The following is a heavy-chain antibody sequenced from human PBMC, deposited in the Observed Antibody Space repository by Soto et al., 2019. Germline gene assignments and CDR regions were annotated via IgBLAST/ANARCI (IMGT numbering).Heavy chain of an antibody. CDR2: ISGTGGSA. D-gene: IGHD3-16*01. J-gene: IGHJ4*02. Sequence: GGSLRLSCAASGLTFSSYAMNWVRQAPGKGLEWVSVISGTGGSASYADSVKGRFTISRDTSKNTLYLQTNSLRAEDTAMYYCAKMGRDAYKPIDSWGQGALVTGSS. CDR3: AKMGRDAYKPIDS. CDR1: GLTFSSYA. V-gene: IGHV3-23*01.